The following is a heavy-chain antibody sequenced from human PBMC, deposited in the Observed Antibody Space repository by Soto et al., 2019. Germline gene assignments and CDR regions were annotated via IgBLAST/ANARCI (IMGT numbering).Heavy chain of an antibody. CDR1: GFTFSSYG. CDR2: IWYDGSDK. J-gene: IGHJ4*02. D-gene: IGHD3-22*01. Sequence: QVQLVESGGGVVQPGRSLRLSCAASGFTFSSYGMHWVRQAPGKGLEWVAVIWYDGSDKYYADSVKGRFTISRDNSKNTLYLQINSLRAEDTAVYYCAGDQGGYSYYFDYWGQGTLVTVSS. CDR3: AGDQGGYSYYFDY. V-gene: IGHV3-33*01.